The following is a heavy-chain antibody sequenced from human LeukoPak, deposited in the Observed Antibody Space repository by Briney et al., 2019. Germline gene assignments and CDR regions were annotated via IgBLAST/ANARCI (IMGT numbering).Heavy chain of an antibody. CDR1: GFTFSSYW. CDR2: IKQDGSEK. D-gene: IGHD3-22*01. V-gene: IGHV3-7*01. J-gene: IGHJ5*02. Sequence: GWSLRLSCAASGFTFSSYWMSWVRQAPGKGLERVANIKQDGSEKYYVDSVKGRFTISRDNAKNSLYLQMNSLRAEDTAVYYCARYYYDSSGYLPGFDPWGQGTLVTVSS. CDR3: ARYYYDSSGYLPGFDP.